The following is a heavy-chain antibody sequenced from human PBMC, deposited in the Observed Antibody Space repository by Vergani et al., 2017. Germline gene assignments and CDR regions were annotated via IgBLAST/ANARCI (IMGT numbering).Heavy chain of an antibody. CDR3: AKSILLWFGESPYYYYYYGMDV. CDR1: GFTFSSYA. D-gene: IGHD3-10*01. Sequence: EVQLLESGGGLVQPGGSLRLSCAASGFTFSSYAMSWVRQAPGKGLEWVSAISGSGGSTYYADSVKGRFTISRDNSKNTLYLQMNSLRAEDTAVYYCAKSILLWFGESPYYYYYYGMDVWGQGTTVTVSS. CDR2: ISGSGGST. V-gene: IGHV3-23*01. J-gene: IGHJ6*02.